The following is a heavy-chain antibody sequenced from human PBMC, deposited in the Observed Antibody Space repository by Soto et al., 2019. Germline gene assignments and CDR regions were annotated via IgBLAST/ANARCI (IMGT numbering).Heavy chain of an antibody. CDR1: GFSRRTSGVG. CDR3: AHGPREDTYATFAY. V-gene: IGHV2-5*02. D-gene: IGHD2-8*01. Sequence: QITLKEYGPTLVTVTQTLTVTCTCSGFSRRTSGVGVCWLIPPPGHALGWLGLSYRDNDKRYSPSLKSRLTSTKAASRSKVVLTMTTMNPVDTATYEFAHGPREDTYATFAYRGKETLVTVFS. J-gene: IGHJ4*02. CDR2: SYRDNDK.